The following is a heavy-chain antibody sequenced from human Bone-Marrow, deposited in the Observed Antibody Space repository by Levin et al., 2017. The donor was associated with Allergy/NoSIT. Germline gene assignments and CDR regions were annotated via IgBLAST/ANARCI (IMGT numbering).Heavy chain of an antibody. V-gene: IGHV3-30*04. Sequence: GESLKISCAASGFNFNTYAMHWVRQAPGKGLEWVAVISYDGVDKYYADSVKGRFIVSRDNSQNALYLHMNRMTPDDTAVYYCARAPGQFDYWGQGNLVTVSS. J-gene: IGHJ4*02. CDR3: ARAPGQFDY. D-gene: IGHD1-14*01. CDR1: GFNFNTYA. CDR2: ISYDGVDK.